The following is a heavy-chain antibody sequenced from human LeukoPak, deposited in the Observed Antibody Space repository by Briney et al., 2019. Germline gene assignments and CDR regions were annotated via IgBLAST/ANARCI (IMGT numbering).Heavy chain of an antibody. D-gene: IGHD2-8*01. CDR3: AQNRLDCTNTPCYVY. CDR2: ISYDGSNK. CDR1: GFTFSSYG. Sequence: GGSLRLSCAASGFTFSSYGMHWVRQAPGKGLEWVAVISYDGSNKYYADSVKGRFTISRDNSKNTLYLQMNSLRAEDTAVYYCAQNRLDCTNTPCYVYWGQGTLVTVSS. J-gene: IGHJ4*02. V-gene: IGHV3-30*18.